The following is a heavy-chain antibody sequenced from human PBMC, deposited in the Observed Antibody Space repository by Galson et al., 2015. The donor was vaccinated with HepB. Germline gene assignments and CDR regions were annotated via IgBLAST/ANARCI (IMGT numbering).Heavy chain of an antibody. D-gene: IGHD3-10*01. V-gene: IGHV3-30*04. Sequence: SLRLSCAASGFTFSSYAMHWVRQAPGKGLEWVAVISYDGSNKYYADSVKGRFTISRDNSKNTLYLQMNSLRAEDTAVYYCARDGDMVRGVIMSSYFDYWGQGTLVTVSS. CDR1: GFTFSSYA. CDR3: ARDGDMVRGVIMSSYFDY. CDR2: ISYDGSNK. J-gene: IGHJ4*02.